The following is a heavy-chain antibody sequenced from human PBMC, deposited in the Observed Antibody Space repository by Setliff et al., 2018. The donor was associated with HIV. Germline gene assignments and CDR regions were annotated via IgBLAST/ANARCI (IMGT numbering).Heavy chain of an antibody. CDR1: GDSSSSYY. CDR3: ARGSRSHGGMFGY. CDR2: MYISGST. Sequence: PSETLSLPCTVSGDSSSSYYCNWIRPPAGKGLEWIGHMYISGSTNYNPSLKSRVTMSLDTSKNQFSLKLSSVTAADTAIYYCARGSRSHGGMFGYWGQGTLVTVSS. D-gene: IGHD6-13*01. V-gene: IGHV4-4*07. J-gene: IGHJ4*02.